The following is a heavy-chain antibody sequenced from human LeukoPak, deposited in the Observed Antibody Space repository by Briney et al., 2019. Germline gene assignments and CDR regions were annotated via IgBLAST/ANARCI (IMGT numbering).Heavy chain of an antibody. CDR2: IKQDGSEK. CDR3: ARDGCSYYDFCYDAFDI. J-gene: IGHJ3*02. D-gene: IGHD3-3*01. CDR1: GFTFSSYW. Sequence: PGGSLRLSCAASGFTFSSYWMSWVRQAPGKGLEWVANIKQDGSEKYYVDSVKGRFTISRDNAKNSLYLQMNSLRAEDTAVYYCARDGCSYYDFCYDAFDIWGQGTMVTVSS. V-gene: IGHV3-7*01.